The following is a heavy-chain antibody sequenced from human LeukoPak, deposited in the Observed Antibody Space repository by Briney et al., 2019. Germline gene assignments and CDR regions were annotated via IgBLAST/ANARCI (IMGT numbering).Heavy chain of an antibody. Sequence: SETLSLTCTVSGGSISSYYCSWIRQPPGKGLEWIGNIYYSGSTNYNPSLSSRVTISVDTSKNQSSLKLGSVTAAETALYYCVRVRGWLPDYWGQGTLVTVSS. D-gene: IGHD5-24*01. J-gene: IGHJ4*02. CDR1: GGSISSYY. V-gene: IGHV4-59*01. CDR3: VRVRGWLPDY. CDR2: IYYSGST.